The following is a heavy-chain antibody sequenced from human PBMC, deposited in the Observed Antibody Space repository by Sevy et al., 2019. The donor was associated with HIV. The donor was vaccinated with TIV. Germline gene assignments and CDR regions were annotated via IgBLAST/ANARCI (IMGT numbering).Heavy chain of an antibody. CDR3: AKGIAAANPYYYYGMDV. CDR1: GFTFSSYA. V-gene: IGHV3-30-3*01. CDR2: ISYDGSNK. Sequence: GGSLRLSCAASGFTFSSYAMHWVRQAPGKGLEWVAVISYDGSNKYYADSVKGRFTISRDNSKNTLYLQMNSLRAEDTAVYYYAKGIAAANPYYYYGMDVWGQGTTVTVSS. J-gene: IGHJ6*02. D-gene: IGHD6-13*01.